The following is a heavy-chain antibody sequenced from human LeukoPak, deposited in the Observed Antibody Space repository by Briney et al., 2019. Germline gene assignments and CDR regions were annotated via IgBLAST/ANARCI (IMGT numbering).Heavy chain of an antibody. D-gene: IGHD6-19*01. CDR3: ARDPGWYYFDY. CDR1: GFTFSSYG. Sequence: GGSLRLSCAASGFTFSSYGMHWVRQAPGKGLEWVAVISYDGSNKYYADSVKGRFTISRDNSKNTLYLQMNSLRAEDTAVYYCARDPGWYYFDYWGQGILVTVSS. CDR2: ISYDGSNK. J-gene: IGHJ4*02. V-gene: IGHV3-30*03.